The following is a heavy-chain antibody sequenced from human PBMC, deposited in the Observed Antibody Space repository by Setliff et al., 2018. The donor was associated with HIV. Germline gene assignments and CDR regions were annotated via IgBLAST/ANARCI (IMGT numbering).Heavy chain of an antibody. D-gene: IGHD4-17*01. CDR1: GYSFSNYA. Sequence: ASVKVSCKASGYSFSNYAINWVRQAPGQGLEWMGWIKTDSGSPTYAQGFTGRFVFSVDTSVPTAYLQISSLKAEDTAVYYCARALYGDYGGDLNWLDPWGQGTLVTVSS. CDR2: IKTDSGSP. V-gene: IGHV7-4-1*02. J-gene: IGHJ5*02. CDR3: ARALYGDYGGDLNWLDP.